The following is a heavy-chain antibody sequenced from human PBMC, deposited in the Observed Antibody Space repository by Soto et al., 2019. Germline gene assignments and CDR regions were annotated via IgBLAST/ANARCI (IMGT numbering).Heavy chain of an antibody. CDR1: GFTFDDYA. CDR2: ISWNSGSI. Sequence: GGSLRLSCAASGFTFDDYAMHWVRQAPGKGLEWVSGISWNSGSIGYADSVKGRFTISRDNAKNSLYLQMNSLRAEDTALYYCAKAKCGGDCYFHAFEIWGQGTMVTVSS. J-gene: IGHJ3*02. CDR3: AKAKCGGDCYFHAFEI. D-gene: IGHD2-21*01. V-gene: IGHV3-9*01.